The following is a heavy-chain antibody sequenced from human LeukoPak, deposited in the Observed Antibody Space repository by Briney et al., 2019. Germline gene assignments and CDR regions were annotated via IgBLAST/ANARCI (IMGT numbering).Heavy chain of an antibody. CDR3: ARDGPVAGTFDY. V-gene: IGHV1-2*02. Sequence: VASVKVFCKASGYTFTGYYMHWVRQAPGQALEWMGWINPNSGGTNYAQNFQGRVNMTRDTSISTAYMELSRLRSDDTAVYYCARDGPVAGTFDYWGQGTLVTVSS. J-gene: IGHJ4*02. CDR1: GYTFTGYY. CDR2: INPNSGGT. D-gene: IGHD6-19*01.